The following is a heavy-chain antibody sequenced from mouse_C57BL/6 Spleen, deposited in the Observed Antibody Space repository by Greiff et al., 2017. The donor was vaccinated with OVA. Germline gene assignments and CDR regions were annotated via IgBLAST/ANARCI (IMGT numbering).Heavy chain of an antibody. CDR2: ISDGGSYT. V-gene: IGHV5-4*01. D-gene: IGHD1-1*01. CDR3: ARALRSYYFDY. J-gene: IGHJ2*01. Sequence: DVQLQESGGGLVKPGGSLKLSCAASGFTFSSYAMSWVRQTPEKRLEWVATISDGGSYTYYPDNVKGRFTISRDNAKNNLYLQMSHLKSEDTAMYYCARALRSYYFDYWGQGTTLTVSS. CDR1: GFTFSSYA.